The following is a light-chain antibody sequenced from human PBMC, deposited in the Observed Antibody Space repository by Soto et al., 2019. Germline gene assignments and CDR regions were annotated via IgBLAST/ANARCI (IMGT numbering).Light chain of an antibody. Sequence: EIVLTQSPSTLSASVGDRVTITCRASQTLNNYLTWFQQKPGKAPKILIYAASTLQSGVPSRSCGSRSWAEDTPTIISMLPQEVLTDYYHQRCSTRLTFGRGTKVDIK. V-gene: IGKV1-39*01. CDR3: HQRCSTRLT. CDR1: QTLNNY. J-gene: IGKJ4*02. CDR2: AAS.